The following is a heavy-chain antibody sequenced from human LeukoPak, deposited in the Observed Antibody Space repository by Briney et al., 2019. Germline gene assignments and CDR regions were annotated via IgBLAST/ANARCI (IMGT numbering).Heavy chain of an antibody. V-gene: IGHV3-23*01. D-gene: IGHD5-18*01. CDR3: AKDIRGYSYGVQDY. J-gene: IGHJ4*02. Sequence: GGSLRLSCTVSGFTLSSYEMSWIRQAPGKGLEWVSSVDYSADSTHYADSVMGRFTIPRDNSKNTLYLQMNSLRAEDTAVYYCAKDIRGYSYGVQDYWGQGTLVTVSS. CDR1: GFTLSSYE. CDR2: VDYSADST.